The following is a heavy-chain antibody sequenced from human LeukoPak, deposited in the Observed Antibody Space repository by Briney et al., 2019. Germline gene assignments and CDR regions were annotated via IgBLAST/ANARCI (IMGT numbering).Heavy chain of an antibody. CDR2: ISGSGGST. D-gene: IGHD1-26*01. V-gene: IGHV3-23*01. J-gene: IGHJ4*02. Sequence: GGSLRLSCAASGFTFSSYAMSWVRQAPGKGLEWVSAISGSGGSTYYADSVKGRFTISRDNSKNTLYLQMNSLRAEDTAVYYCAKDPYGATISFGFDYWGQGTLVTVSS. CDR1: GFTFSSYA. CDR3: AKDPYGATISFGFDY.